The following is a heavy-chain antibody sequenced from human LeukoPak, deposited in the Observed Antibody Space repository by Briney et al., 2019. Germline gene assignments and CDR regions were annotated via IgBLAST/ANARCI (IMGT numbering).Heavy chain of an antibody. CDR1: GFTFSSYR. CDR2: ISSSSSYI. J-gene: IGHJ4*02. CDR3: AGTLPHYFDY. V-gene: IGHV3-21*01. Sequence: SGGSLRLSCAASGFTFSSYRMTWVCQAPGKGLEWVSSISSSSSYIYYADSLKGRFTISRDNAKNSLYLQMNSLRAEDTAVYYCAGTLPHYFDYWGQGTLVTVSS.